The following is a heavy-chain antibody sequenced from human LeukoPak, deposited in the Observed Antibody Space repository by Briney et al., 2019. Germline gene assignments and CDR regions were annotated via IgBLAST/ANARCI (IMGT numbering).Heavy chain of an antibody. J-gene: IGHJ4*02. V-gene: IGHV3-11*01. CDR3: ARRFSAAAEY. Sequence: PGGSLRLSCAASGFTFSDYYMSWIRQAPGKGLEWVSYITSSGSSMYYADSVKGRFTISRDNAKNSLYLQMNSLRAEDTAVYYCARRFSAAAEYWGQGTLVTVSS. CDR1: GFTFSDYY. CDR2: ITSSGSSM. D-gene: IGHD6-13*01.